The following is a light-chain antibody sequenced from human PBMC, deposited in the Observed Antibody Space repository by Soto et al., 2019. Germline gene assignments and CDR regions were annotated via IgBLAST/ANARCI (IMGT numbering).Light chain of an antibody. V-gene: IGKV4-1*01. CDR2: WAS. Sequence: DIVMTQSPDSLAVSLGERATINCKYSQSVLYSSNNKNFLAWYQQRPGQPPKLLISWASTRESGVPDRFSGGGSGTDFTLTISSLQAEDVAFYYCQQYYATPYTFGQGTKLEI. J-gene: IGKJ2*01. CDR3: QQYYATPYT. CDR1: QSVLYSSNNKNF.